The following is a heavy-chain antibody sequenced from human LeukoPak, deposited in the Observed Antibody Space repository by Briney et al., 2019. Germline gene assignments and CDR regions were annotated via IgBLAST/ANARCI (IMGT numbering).Heavy chain of an antibody. D-gene: IGHD2-15*01. J-gene: IGHJ6*02. CDR3: ARDSNEVVGVAATTYYYYGMDV. Sequence: GRSLRLSCAASGFTFSSYAMHWVRQAPGKGLEWVAVISYEGGNKYYADSVKGRFTISRDNSKNTLYLQMNSLSAEDTAVYYCARDSNEVVGVAATTYYYYGMDVWGQETTVTVSS. V-gene: IGHV3-30-3*01. CDR1: GFTFSSYA. CDR2: ISYEGGNK.